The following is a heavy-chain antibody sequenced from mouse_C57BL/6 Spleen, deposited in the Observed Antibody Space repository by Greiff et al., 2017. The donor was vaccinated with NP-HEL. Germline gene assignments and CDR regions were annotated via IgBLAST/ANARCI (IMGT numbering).Heavy chain of an antibody. V-gene: IGHV1-19*01. CDR2: INPYNGGT. D-gene: IGHD1-1*01. CDR1: GYTFTDYY. CDR3: ARSEGITTVVAPWCAY. Sequence: EVQLQQSGPVLVKPGASVKMSCKASGYTFTDYYMNWVKQSHGKSLEWIGVINPYNGGTSYNQKFKGKATLTVDKSSSTAYMELNSLTSEDSAVYYCARSEGITTVVAPWCAYWGQGTLVTVSA. J-gene: IGHJ3*01.